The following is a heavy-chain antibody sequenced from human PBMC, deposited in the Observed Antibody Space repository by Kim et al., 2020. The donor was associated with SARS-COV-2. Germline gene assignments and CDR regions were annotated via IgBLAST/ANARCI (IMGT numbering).Heavy chain of an antibody. CDR2: INYSGNT. CDR3: ARRVSENSAVEY. V-gene: IGHV4-39*01. CDR1: GDSISRSSNY. Sequence: SETLSLTCTVSGDSISRSSNYWGWIRQPPGKGLEWIGSINYSGNTYYNSSLKSRVTISVDTSKNQCSLKMRSVTAADTALYYCARRVSENSAVEYWGQGT. J-gene: IGHJ4*02.